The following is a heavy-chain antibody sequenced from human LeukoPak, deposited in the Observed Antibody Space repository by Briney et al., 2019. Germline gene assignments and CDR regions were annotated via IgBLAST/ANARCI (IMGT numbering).Heavy chain of an antibody. CDR2: IYYSGST. Sequence: SETLSLTCTVSGGSISSSSYYWGWIRQPPGKGLEWIGSIYYSGSTDYNPSLKSRVTISVDTSKNQFSLKLRSVTAADTAVYHCASLEWTQLWGNNWFDPWGQGTLVTVSS. J-gene: IGHJ5*02. CDR3: ASLEWTQLWGNNWFDP. D-gene: IGHD5-18*01. CDR1: GGSISSSSYY. V-gene: IGHV4-39*07.